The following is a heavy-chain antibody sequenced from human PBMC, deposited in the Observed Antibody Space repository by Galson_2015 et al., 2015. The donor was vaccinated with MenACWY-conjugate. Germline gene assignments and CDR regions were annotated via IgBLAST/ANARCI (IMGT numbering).Heavy chain of an antibody. Sequence: SVKVSCKASGYPFTAYFIHWVRQAPGQGLQWKGWIDPKSGGANYAQNFQVRVTMTRDTSISTAYMDLSSLRSDDTAVYYCTRDRHPPSAPFDYWGQGTLVTVSS. CDR2: IDPKSGGA. J-gene: IGHJ4*02. CDR3: TRDRHPPSAPFDY. D-gene: IGHD2-2*01. CDR1: GYPFTAYF. V-gene: IGHV1-2*02.